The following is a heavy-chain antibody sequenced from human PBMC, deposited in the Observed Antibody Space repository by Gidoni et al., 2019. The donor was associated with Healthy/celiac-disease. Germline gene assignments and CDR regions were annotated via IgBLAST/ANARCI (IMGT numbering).Heavy chain of an antibody. V-gene: IGHV3-9*01. CDR3: AKDFRAAGDP. CDR2: ISWNSGSI. J-gene: IGHJ5*02. Sequence: EVQLVESGGGVVQTGRSLRLHCAASGFPFDDYAMHWVRQAPGKGLEWFSGISWNSGSIGYADSVKGRFTISRDNAKNSLYLQMNSLRAEDTALYYCAKDFRAAGDPWGQGTLVTVSS. D-gene: IGHD6-13*01. CDR1: GFPFDDYA.